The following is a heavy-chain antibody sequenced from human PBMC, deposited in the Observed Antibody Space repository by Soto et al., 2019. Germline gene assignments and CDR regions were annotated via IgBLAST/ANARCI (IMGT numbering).Heavy chain of an antibody. J-gene: IGHJ4*02. D-gene: IGHD6-19*01. CDR1: GFNFEAYG. V-gene: IGHV3-20*04. Sequence: EVHLVESGGRMVRPGESLRLSCAASGFNFEAYGMTWVRQAPGKGLEWVAGSNWDGDDTGYADSVQGRFTISRDNAKKFLYLQMNSLRVEDTALYYCARGDIAVAVSSDYWGQGTLVTVSS. CDR3: ARGDIAVAVSSDY. CDR2: SNWDGDDT.